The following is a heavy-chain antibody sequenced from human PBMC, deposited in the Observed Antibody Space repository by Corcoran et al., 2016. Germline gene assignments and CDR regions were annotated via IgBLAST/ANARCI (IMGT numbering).Heavy chain of an antibody. CDR2: INPSGGST. D-gene: IGHD2-2*01. CDR1: GYTFTSYY. CDR3: ARGGYCSRTSCSPYYYYGMDV. Sequence: QVQLVQSGAEVKKPGASVKVSCKASGYTFTSYYMHWVRQAPGQGLEWMGIINPSGGSTSYAQKFQGRVTMTRDTSTSTVYMELSSLRSEDTAVYYCARGGYCSRTSCSPYYYYGMDVWGQGTTVTVSS. V-gene: IGHV1-46*01. J-gene: IGHJ6*02.